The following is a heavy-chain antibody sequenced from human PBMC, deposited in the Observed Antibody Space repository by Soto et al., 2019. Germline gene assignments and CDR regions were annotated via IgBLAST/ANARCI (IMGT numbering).Heavy chain of an antibody. CDR3: VRVGKNGASFDY. V-gene: IGHV3-72*01. D-gene: IGHD4-17*01. Sequence: EVQLVESGGGLVQPGGSLRLSCAASGFTFSDHYMDWVRQAPGKGLEWVGRTRNKAKSYTTEHAASVKGRFTISRDDSKNSMYLEMNSPKTEDTAVDYCVRVGKNGASFDYWGQGTLVTVSS. J-gene: IGHJ4*02. CDR2: TRNKAKSYTT. CDR1: GFTFSDHY.